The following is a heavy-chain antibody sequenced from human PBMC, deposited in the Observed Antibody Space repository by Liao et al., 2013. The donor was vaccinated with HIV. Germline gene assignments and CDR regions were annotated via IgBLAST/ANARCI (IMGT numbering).Heavy chain of an antibody. CDR3: ARGAKDFWSGYCFGY. D-gene: IGHD3-3*01. V-gene: IGHV4-4*07. J-gene: IGHJ4*02. CDR1: GGSISSYY. Sequence: QVQLQESGPGLVKPSETLSLTCTVSGGSISSYYWSWIRQPAGKGLEWIGRIYSSGSTNYNPSLKSRVTMSVDTSKNQFSLKLSSVTAADTAVYYCARGAKDFWSGYCFGYWGQGIPWSPSPQ. CDR2: IYSSGST.